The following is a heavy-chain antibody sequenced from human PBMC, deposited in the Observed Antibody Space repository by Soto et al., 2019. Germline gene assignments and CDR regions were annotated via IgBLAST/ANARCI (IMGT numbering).Heavy chain of an antibody. Sequence: PGGSLRLSCVASGFTFDDFTMHWVRQVPGRGPEWISRITWNGANTYYADSVKGRFTVSRDNSKNSLYLQMSSLKSEDTAVYLCAKDGTGTTYSLFDKWGQGTPVTVSS. CDR1: GFTFDDFT. V-gene: IGHV3-43*01. J-gene: IGHJ4*02. CDR2: ITWNGANT. CDR3: AKDGTGTTYSLFDK. D-gene: IGHD1-1*01.